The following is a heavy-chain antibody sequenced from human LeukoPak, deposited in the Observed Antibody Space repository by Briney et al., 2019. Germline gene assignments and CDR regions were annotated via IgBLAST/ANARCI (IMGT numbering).Heavy chain of an antibody. CDR3: AKDSRLTGYDFWSGYSHPTYYFDY. D-gene: IGHD3-3*01. J-gene: IGHJ4*02. V-gene: IGHV3-30*18. CDR1: GFTFSSYG. CDR2: ISYDGSNK. Sequence: PGGSLRLSCAASGFTFSSYGMHWVRQAPGKGLEWVAVISYDGSNKYYADSVKGRFTISRDNSKNTLYLQMNSLRAEDTAVYYCAKDSRLTGYDFWSGYSHPTYYFDYWGQGTLVTVSS.